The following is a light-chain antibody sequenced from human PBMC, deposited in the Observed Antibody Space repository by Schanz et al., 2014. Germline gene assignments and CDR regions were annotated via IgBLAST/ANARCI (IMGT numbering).Light chain of an antibody. Sequence: SVLTQPPSASGTPGQRVTISCSGSSSNIGTNTVIWYQQLPGTAPKLLIHSTNQRPSGVPDRFSGSKSGTSASLAIIGLQSEDEADYYCATWDDGLTARVFGGGTKLTVL. V-gene: IGLV1-44*01. CDR2: STN. J-gene: IGLJ3*02. CDR3: ATWDDGLTARV. CDR1: SSNIGTNT.